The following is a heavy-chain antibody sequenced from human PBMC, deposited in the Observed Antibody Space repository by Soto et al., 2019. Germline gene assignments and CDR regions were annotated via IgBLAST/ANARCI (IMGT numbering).Heavy chain of an antibody. Sequence: EVQLVQSGGGLVQPGGSLRLSCAAAGFTLSTYWMSWVRQAPGKGLEWVANLKPDGSEKYYGDSVKGRFTISRDDAENSLYLQMNSLRVEDTAMYYCTRGAAVAGMDYWGQGTLVTVSS. CDR1: GFTLSTYW. J-gene: IGHJ4*02. CDR3: TRGAAVAGMDY. CDR2: LKPDGSEK. V-gene: IGHV3-7*03. D-gene: IGHD6-19*01.